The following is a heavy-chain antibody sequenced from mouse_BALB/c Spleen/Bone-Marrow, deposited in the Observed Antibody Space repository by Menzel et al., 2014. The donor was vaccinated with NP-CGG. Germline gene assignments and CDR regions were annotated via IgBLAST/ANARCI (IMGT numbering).Heavy chain of an antibody. CDR1: GYTFTTYF. CDR3: ARGDYYRSVMDY. V-gene: IGHV1S56*01. J-gene: IGHJ4*01. CDR2: IYPGNINI. Sequence: QVQLQQSGPELVKPGASMRISCKASGYTFTTYFIHWVKQRPGQGLEWIGWIYPGNINIKYNESFKDKVTLTADKSSNTAHLQFSSLTSEDSAVYFCARGDYYRSVMDYWGQGTSVTVSS. D-gene: IGHD2-14*01.